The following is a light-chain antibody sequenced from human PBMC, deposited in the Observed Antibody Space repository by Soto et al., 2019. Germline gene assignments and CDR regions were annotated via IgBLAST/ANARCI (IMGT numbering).Light chain of an antibody. Sequence: EIVLTQSPGTLSLSPGERATLSCRASQSVSSSYLAWYQQKPGQAPRLLIYGASSRATGIPDRFSGSGSGTEFTLTISSLEPEDFAVYYCQQRNNWPPGITFGQGTRLEI. CDR2: GAS. CDR1: QSVSSSY. CDR3: QQRNNWPPGIT. J-gene: IGKJ5*01. V-gene: IGKV3D-20*02.